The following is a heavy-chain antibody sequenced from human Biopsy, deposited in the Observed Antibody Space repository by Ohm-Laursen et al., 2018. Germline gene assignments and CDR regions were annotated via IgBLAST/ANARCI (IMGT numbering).Heavy chain of an antibody. CDR1: GGSISSYY. V-gene: IGHV4-59*01. Sequence: SDTLSLTCSVSGGSISSYYWSWIRQPPGKGLEWIGGIYHSGSTNYNPSLKSRVTISVDTSKNQFSMKLSSVTAADTAVYYCTRDSGRWRVGDFYYYGMDVWGQGTTVTVSS. CDR2: IYHSGST. D-gene: IGHD3-10*01. CDR3: TRDSGRWRVGDFYYYGMDV. J-gene: IGHJ6*02.